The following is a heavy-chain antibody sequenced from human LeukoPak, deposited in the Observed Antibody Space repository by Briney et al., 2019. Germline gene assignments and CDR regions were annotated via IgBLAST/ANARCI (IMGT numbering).Heavy chain of an antibody. Sequence: SETLSLTCTVSGGSISSYYWSWIRQPPGKGLEWIGYTYYSGSTNYNPSLKSRVTISVDTSKNQFSLKLSSVTAADTAVYYCARQKSVTDPSYYFDYWGQGTLVTVSS. CDR2: TYYSGST. CDR3: ARQKSVTDPSYYFDY. V-gene: IGHV4-59*08. J-gene: IGHJ4*02. CDR1: GGSISSYY. D-gene: IGHD2-21*02.